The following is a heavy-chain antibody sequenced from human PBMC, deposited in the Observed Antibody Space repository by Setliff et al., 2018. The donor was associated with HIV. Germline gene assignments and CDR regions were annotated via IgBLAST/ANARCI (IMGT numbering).Heavy chain of an antibody. Sequence: ASVKVSCKASGYTFNGYFMHWVRQAPGQGFEWLGWLNPNTGGTDYAQKFQGRVTMTGDTSITTAYMELSSLRSDDTAVYYCARDKDIGRQQLAYGLDVWGQGTTVTVS. D-gene: IGHD6-13*01. CDR2: LNPNTGGT. J-gene: IGHJ6*02. CDR3: ARDKDIGRQQLAYGLDV. CDR1: GYTFNGYF. V-gene: IGHV1-2*02.